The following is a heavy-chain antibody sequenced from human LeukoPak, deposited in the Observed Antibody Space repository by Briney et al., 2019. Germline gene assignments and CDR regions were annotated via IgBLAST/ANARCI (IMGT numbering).Heavy chain of an antibody. CDR2: INPSGGST. V-gene: IGHV1-46*01. D-gene: IGHD4-23*01. CDR1: GYTFPRYY. CDR3: ARDNSVEDTAWWFDP. J-gene: IGHJ5*02. Sequence: ASVKVSCKASGYTFPRYYMHWVRQAPGKGLDGMEIINPSGGSTSYAQKFQGRVTMTRDMSTSTDYMELSSLRSEDTAVYYCARDNSVEDTAWWFDPWGQGTLVTVSS.